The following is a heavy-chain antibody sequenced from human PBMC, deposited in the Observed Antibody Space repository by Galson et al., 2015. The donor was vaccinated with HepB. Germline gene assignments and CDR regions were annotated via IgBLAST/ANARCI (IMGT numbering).Heavy chain of an antibody. CDR1: GGTFSSYA. CDR3: ARDSTDTAMVTFDY. V-gene: IGHV1-69*04. Sequence: SVKVSCKASGGTFSSYAISWVRQAPGQGLEWMGRIIPILGIANYAQKFQGRVTITADKSTSTAYMELSSLRSEDTAVYYCARDSTDTAMVTFDYWGQGTLVTVSS. J-gene: IGHJ4*02. D-gene: IGHD5-18*01. CDR2: IIPILGIA.